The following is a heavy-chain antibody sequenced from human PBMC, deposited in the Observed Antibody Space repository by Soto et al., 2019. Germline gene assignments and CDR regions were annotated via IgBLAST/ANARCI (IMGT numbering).Heavy chain of an antibody. D-gene: IGHD3-9*01. CDR1: GYTFTSYD. CDR2: MNPNSGNT. V-gene: IGHV1-8*01. CDR3: ATSRNGGDILTGYYDY. J-gene: IGHJ4*02. Sequence: ASVKVSCKASGYTFTSYDINWVRQATGQGLEWMGWMNPNSGNTGYAQKFQGRVTMTRNTSISTAYMELSSLRSEDTAVYYCATSRNGGDILTGYYDYWGQGTLVTVSS.